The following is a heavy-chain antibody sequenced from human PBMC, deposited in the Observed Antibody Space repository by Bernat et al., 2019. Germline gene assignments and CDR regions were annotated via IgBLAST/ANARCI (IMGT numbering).Heavy chain of an antibody. Sequence: GFTFSSYAMHWVRQAPGKGLEWVAVISYDGSNKYYADSVKGRFTISRDNSKNTLYLQMNSLRAEDTAVYYCARSGKDWGSYCQTKKTTYYYYYYRDV. CDR2: ISYDGSNK. CDR3: ARSGKDWGSYCQTKKTTYYYYYYRDV. CDR1: GFTFSSYA. J-gene: IGHJ6*03. V-gene: IGHV3-30-3*01. D-gene: IGHD3-16*01.